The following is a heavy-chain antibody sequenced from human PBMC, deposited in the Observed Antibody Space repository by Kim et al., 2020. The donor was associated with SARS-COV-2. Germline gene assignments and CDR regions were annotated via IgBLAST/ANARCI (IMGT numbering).Heavy chain of an antibody. D-gene: IGHD6-13*01. Sequence: GGSLRLSCAASGLTFTSYAMNWVRQAPGKGLEWVADITIDTTKKFYADSVKGRFTVSRDNSKNSLYVQMNGLRPEDTAVYYCARVLASSGSTFSCGMDV. V-gene: IGHV3-30*04. CDR1: GLTFTSYA. CDR2: ITIDTTKK. CDR3: ARVLASSGSTFSCGMDV. J-gene: IGHJ6*01.